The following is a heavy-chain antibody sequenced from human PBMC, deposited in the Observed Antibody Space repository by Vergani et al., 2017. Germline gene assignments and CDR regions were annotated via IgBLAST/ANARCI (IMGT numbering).Heavy chain of an antibody. CDR2: ISYDGTQK. CDR3: ATKSCGTPGCRIGYFSV. J-gene: IGHJ1*01. D-gene: IGHD1-1*01. V-gene: IGHV3-30*03. Sequence: VHLVESGGGVVQPGRSLRLSCVVSGFTSSYYGMHWVRQAPGKGLGWVAVISYDGTQKYYADSVKGRFTISRDNSKSTLYLQMNSLRTEDTAVYYCATKSCGTPGCRIGYFSVWGKGTLVTVSS. CDR1: GFTSSYYG.